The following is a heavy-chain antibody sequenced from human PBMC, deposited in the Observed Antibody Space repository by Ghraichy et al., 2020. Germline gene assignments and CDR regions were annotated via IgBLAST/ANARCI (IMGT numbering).Heavy chain of an antibody. CDR2: INHSGST. CDR3: ARRTRYYYDSSGYYLGIDY. V-gene: IGHV4-34*01. CDR1: GGSFSGYY. D-gene: IGHD3-22*01. Sequence: SETLSLTCAVYGGSFSGYYWSWIRQPPGKGLEWIGEINHSGSTNYNPSLKSRVTISVDTSKNQFSLKLSSVTAADTAVYYCARRTRYYYDSSGYYLGIDYWGQGTLVTVSS. J-gene: IGHJ4*02.